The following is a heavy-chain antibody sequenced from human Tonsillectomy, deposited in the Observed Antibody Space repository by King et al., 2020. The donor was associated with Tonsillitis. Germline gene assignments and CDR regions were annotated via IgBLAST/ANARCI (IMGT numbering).Heavy chain of an antibody. CDR3: ARDAAAGDYFDY. V-gene: IGHV4-38-2*02. D-gene: IGHD6-13*01. Sequence: VQLQESGPGLVKPSETLSLTCAVSGYSISSGYYWGWIRQPPGKGLEGIGSIYHSGSTYYNPSLKSRVTISVDTSKNQFSLKLSSVTAADTAVYYCARDAAAGDYFDYWGQGTLVTVSS. J-gene: IGHJ4*02. CDR2: IYHSGST. CDR1: GYSISSGYY.